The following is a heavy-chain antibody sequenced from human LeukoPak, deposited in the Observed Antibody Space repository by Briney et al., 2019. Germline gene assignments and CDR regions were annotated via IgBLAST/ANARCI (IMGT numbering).Heavy chain of an antibody. Sequence: GGSLRLSCAASGFTFSSYNMNWVRQAPGKGLEWVAVTSSDLNVKLYADSVKGRFTISRDNSRSTLYLQMNSLRPEDTATYYCAREGYYGSGSPPSLYFDYWGQGTLVTVSS. V-gene: IGHV3-30*03. CDR2: TSSDLNVK. CDR3: AREGYYGSGSPPSLYFDY. D-gene: IGHD3-10*01. J-gene: IGHJ4*02. CDR1: GFTFSSYN.